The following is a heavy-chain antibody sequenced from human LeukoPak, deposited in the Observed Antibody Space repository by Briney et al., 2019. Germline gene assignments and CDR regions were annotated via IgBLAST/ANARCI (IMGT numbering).Heavy chain of an antibody. CDR3: AKVSWIDVEGSFEM. Sequence: GGSLRLSCAASGFPFSSHAMSWVRQAPGKGLEWVSGISGSGGSTYYADSVKGRFTISRDNSKNTLYLQMNSLRAEDTAVYYCAKVSWIDVEGSFEMWGQGTMVTVSS. J-gene: IGHJ3*02. V-gene: IGHV3-23*01. D-gene: IGHD1-1*01. CDR2: ISGSGGST. CDR1: GFPFSSHA.